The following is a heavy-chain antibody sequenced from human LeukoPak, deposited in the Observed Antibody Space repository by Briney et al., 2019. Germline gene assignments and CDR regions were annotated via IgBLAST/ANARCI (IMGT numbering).Heavy chain of an antibody. D-gene: IGHD6-13*01. J-gene: IGHJ4*02. V-gene: IGHV4-39*07. CDR1: GGSISISSYY. Sequence: SETLSLICTVSGGSISISSYYWGWIRQPPGKGLEWIGSFYYCGSPYYNPSLKSRVSISVDTAKNQFSLKLRSVTAADRAVFCCARDLSPQQALDYWGQGTLVTVSS. CDR2: FYYCGSP. CDR3: ARDLSPQQALDY.